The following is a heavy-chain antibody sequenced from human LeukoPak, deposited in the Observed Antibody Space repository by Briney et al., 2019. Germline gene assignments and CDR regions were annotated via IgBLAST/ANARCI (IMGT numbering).Heavy chain of an antibody. Sequence: PSETLSLTCAVYGGSFSGYYWSWIRQPPGKGLEWIGEINHSGSTNYNPSLKSRVTISVDTSKNQFSLKLSSVTAADTAVYYCARQVRAPGFFDYWGQGTLLTVSS. CDR1: GGSFSGYY. J-gene: IGHJ4*02. CDR2: INHSGST. CDR3: ARQVRAPGFFDY. D-gene: IGHD4/OR15-4a*01. V-gene: IGHV4-34*01.